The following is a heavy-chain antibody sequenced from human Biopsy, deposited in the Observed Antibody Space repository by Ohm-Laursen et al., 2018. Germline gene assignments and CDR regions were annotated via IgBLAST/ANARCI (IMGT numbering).Heavy chain of an antibody. CDR3: ALEGAGFDN. CDR1: GFTFSASA. J-gene: IGHJ4*02. V-gene: IGHV3-73*01. D-gene: IGHD3-10*01. Sequence: SLRLSCTASGFTFSASAVHWVRQASGKGLEWVGLIRSKAKSYATAYAASVTGRFTISRDDSKNTTYLQMNSLKTGDTAVYYGALEGAGFDNGGQGTLVTVSS. CDR2: IRSKAKSYAT.